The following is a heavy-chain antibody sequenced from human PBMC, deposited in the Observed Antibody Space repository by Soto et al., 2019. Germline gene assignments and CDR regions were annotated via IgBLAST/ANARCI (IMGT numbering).Heavy chain of an antibody. J-gene: IGHJ6*02. CDR2: MNPNSGNT. CDR3: ATTELAMSSRSSWPYGMDV. D-gene: IGHD6-13*01. V-gene: IGHV1-8*01. Sequence: QVQLVQSGAEVKKPGASVKVSCKASGYTFTSYDINWVRQATGQGLEWMGWMNPNSGNTGYAQKFQGRVTMTRNTSISTTYMELSSLRSEDTAVYYCATTELAMSSRSSWPYGMDVWGQGTTVTVSS. CDR1: GYTFTSYD.